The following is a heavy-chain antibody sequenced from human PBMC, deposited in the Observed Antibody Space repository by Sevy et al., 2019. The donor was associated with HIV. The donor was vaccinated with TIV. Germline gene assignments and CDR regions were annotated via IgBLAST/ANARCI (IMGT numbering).Heavy chain of an antibody. Sequence: GGSLRLSCAASGFTFKSYWMTWVRQAPGKGLEWVANINQDGSEKYYSDSLKGRFSISGDNSKNSVHLQINTLRAEDTAVYYCAREGSAYDTYYYHYAMDVWGKGTTVTVSS. CDR1: GFTFKSYW. CDR3: AREGSAYDTYYYHYAMDV. V-gene: IGHV3-7*01. D-gene: IGHD5-12*01. CDR2: INQDGSEK. J-gene: IGHJ6*04.